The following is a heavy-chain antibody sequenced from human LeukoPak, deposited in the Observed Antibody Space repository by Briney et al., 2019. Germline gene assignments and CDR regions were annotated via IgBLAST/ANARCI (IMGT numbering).Heavy chain of an antibody. D-gene: IGHD6-19*01. J-gene: IGHJ2*01. V-gene: IGHV3-23*01. CDR2: LGDSVDTT. CDR1: GFTFSTYA. Sequence: GGSLRLSCAASGFTFSTYAMRWVRQAPGRGLEWVAALGDSVDTTYYADFVKGRFTVSRDNAKDTLFLQMNTLRTEDTAVYYCARWRAVTGKWCFDLWGRGTLVTVSS. CDR3: ARWRAVTGKWCFDL.